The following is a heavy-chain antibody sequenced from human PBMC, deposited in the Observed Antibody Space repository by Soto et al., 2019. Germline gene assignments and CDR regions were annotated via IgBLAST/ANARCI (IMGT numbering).Heavy chain of an antibody. D-gene: IGHD6-6*01. J-gene: IGHJ6*02. CDR1: GGSISSSNW. CDR2: IYHSGST. V-gene: IGHV4-4*02. Sequence: QVQLQESGPGLVKPSGTLSLTCAVSGGSISSSNWWSWVRQPPGKGLEWIGEIYHSGSTNYKPSLKSRVAISVDKSKNQFPLKLSSVPAADTAVYYCARVSWQLVPHYYYYGMDVWGQGTTVTVSS. CDR3: ARVSWQLVPHYYYYGMDV.